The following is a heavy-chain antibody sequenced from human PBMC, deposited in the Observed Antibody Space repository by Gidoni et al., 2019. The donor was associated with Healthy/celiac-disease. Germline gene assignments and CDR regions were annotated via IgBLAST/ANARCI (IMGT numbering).Heavy chain of an antibody. J-gene: IGHJ4*02. V-gene: IGHV3-53*01. CDR3: ATIPRYCNSTSCYGAGXY. CDR1: GFTVSSNY. Sequence: EVQLVESGGGLIQPGGSLRLSCAASGFTVSSNYMSWVRQAPGKGLEWVSVIYSGGSTYYADSVKGRFTISRDNSKNTLYLQMNSLRAEDTAVYYCATIPRYCNSTSCYGAGXYWGQGTLVTVSS. CDR2: IYSGGST. D-gene: IGHD2-2*01.